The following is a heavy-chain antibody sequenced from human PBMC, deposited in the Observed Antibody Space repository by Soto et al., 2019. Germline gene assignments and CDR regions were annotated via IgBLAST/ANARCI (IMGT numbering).Heavy chain of an antibody. D-gene: IGHD3-9*01. Sequence: QVQLQESGQGLVKPSQTLSLTCTVSGGSISSGGYYWSWIRQHPGKGLEWIGYIYYSGSTYYNPSVKSRVTISVDTSKNQFSLKLSSVTAADTAVYYCARDRYYDILSKNWFDPWGQGTLVTVSS. J-gene: IGHJ5*02. CDR3: ARDRYYDILSKNWFDP. CDR2: IYYSGST. CDR1: GGSISSGGYY. V-gene: IGHV4-31*03.